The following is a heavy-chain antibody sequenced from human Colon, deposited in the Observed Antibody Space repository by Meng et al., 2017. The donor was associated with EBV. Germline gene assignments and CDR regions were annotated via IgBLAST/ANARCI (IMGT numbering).Heavy chain of an antibody. V-gene: IGHV4-4*02. CDR3: ARTAICIGGSCTTWDY. Sequence: QVQVQDSGPGLVKPSETLSLTCAVSGDSLSSANWWSWVRQPPGKGLEWIGEIHHNGNTNYNPSLKSRVTISVDKSKNQFVLKVTSVTAADTAVYYCARTAICIGGSCTTWDYWGQGALVTVSS. CDR1: GDSLSSANW. D-gene: IGHD2-15*01. J-gene: IGHJ4*02. CDR2: IHHNGNT.